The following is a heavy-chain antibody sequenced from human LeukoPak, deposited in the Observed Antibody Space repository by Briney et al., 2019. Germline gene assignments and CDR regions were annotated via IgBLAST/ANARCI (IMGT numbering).Heavy chain of an antibody. J-gene: IGHJ4*02. Sequence: GGSLRLSCAASGFTFSSHRMHWVRQAPGKGLVWVSRINSDGCSICYADSVKRGFTISRDNAKNPLYLQMNTLRAEDTAVYSCATDLQLWATKDARGGAQDGYWGQGTLVTVS. V-gene: IGHV3-74*01. CDR1: GFTFSSHR. D-gene: IGHD5-18*01. CDR3: ATDLQLWATKDARGGAQDGY. CDR2: INSDGCSI.